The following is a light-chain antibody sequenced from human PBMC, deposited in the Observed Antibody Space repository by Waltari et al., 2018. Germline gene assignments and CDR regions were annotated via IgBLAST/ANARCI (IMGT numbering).Light chain of an antibody. V-gene: IGKV4-1*01. CDR3: QQYYVTPLT. CDR1: QSVLYSSNNKNY. CDR2: WAS. Sequence: DIVMTQSPDSLAVSLGERATINCKSSQSVLYSSNNKNYLVWYQQKPGQPPKVVFYWASTRVSWVPDRFSGSGSGTDFTLTISSLQAEDVAVYYCQQYYVTPLTFGGGTKVEIK. J-gene: IGKJ4*01.